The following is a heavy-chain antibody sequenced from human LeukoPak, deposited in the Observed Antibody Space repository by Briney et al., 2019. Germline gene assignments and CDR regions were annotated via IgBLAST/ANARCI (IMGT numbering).Heavy chain of an antibody. CDR2: ISGSGGST. CDR1: GFTFSSYA. Sequence: GGSLRLSCAASGFTFSSYAMSWVRQAPGKWLEWVSAISGSGGSTYYADSVKGRFTISRDNSKNTLYLQMNSLRAEDTAVYYCAKDRHSTTVRPRQDYWGQGTLVTVSS. J-gene: IGHJ4*02. D-gene: IGHD4-17*01. V-gene: IGHV3-23*01. CDR3: AKDRHSTTVRPRQDY.